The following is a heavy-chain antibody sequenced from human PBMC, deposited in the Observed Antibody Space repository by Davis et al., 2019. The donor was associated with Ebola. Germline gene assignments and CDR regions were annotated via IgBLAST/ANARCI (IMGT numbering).Heavy chain of an antibody. CDR1: GGTLRTHG. CDR3: ARALGTGTPYGMDV. CDR2: LIPIFGTP. D-gene: IGHD1-1*01. V-gene: IGHV1-69*13. J-gene: IGHJ6*04. Sequence: SVKVSCKAAGGTLRTHGISWVRQAPGQGLEWMGGLIPIFGTPNYAQKFQGRVTIVADESTSTVYMELSSLRSEDTAVYYCARALGTGTPYGMDVWGKGTTVTVSS.